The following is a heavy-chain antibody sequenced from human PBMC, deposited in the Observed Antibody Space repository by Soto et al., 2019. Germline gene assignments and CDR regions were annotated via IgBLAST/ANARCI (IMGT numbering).Heavy chain of an antibody. Sequence: GASVKVSCTASGYTFTSYGISWVRQAPGQGLEWMGWISAYNGNTNYAQKLQGRVTMTTDTSTSTAYMELRSLRSDDTAVYYCARGCSGGSCYPNWFDPWGQGTLVTVSS. J-gene: IGHJ5*02. CDR1: GYTFTSYG. CDR2: ISAYNGNT. CDR3: ARGCSGGSCYPNWFDP. D-gene: IGHD2-15*01. V-gene: IGHV1-18*01.